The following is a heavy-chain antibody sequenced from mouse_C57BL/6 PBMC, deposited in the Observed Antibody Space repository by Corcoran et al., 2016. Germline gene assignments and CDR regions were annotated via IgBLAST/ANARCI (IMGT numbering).Heavy chain of an antibody. CDR2: INTYSGVP. J-gene: IGHJ4*01. D-gene: IGHD2-4*01. Sequence: QIQLVQSGPELKKPGETVKISCKASGYTFTTYGMSWVKQAPGKGLKWMGWINTYSGVPTYADDFKGRFAFSLETSASTAYLQINNLKNEDTATYFCAMTYDYDPYAMDYWGQGTSVTVSS. V-gene: IGHV9-3*01. CDR3: AMTYDYDPYAMDY. CDR1: GYTFTTYG.